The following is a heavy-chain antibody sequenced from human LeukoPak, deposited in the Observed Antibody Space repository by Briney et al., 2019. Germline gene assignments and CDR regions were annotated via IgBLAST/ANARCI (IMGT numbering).Heavy chain of an antibody. V-gene: IGHV3-23*01. CDR3: AKDQSLAYLAATHYYYYGMDV. D-gene: IGHD2-15*01. J-gene: IGHJ6*02. Sequence: GGSLRLSCAASGFTFSSYAMSWLRQAPGKGLEWFSGISGSGGSTYYADSVKGRFTISRDNSKNTLYLQMNSLRAEDTAVYYCAKDQSLAYLAATHYYYYGMDVWGQGTTVTVSS. CDR1: GFTFSSYA. CDR2: ISGSGGST.